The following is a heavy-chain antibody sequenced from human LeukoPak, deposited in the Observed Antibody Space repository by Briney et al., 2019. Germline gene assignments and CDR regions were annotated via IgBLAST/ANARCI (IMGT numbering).Heavy chain of an antibody. J-gene: IGHJ4*02. CDR3: ARDGSRLLYNWNYGEFDY. CDR1: GFTFSSYG. Sequence: GGSLRLSCAASGFTFSSYGMHWVRQAPGKGLEWVAVIWYDGSNKYYADSVKGRFTISRDNSKNTLYLQMNSLRAEDTAVYYCARDGSRLLYNWNYGEFDYWGQGTLVTVSS. CDR2: IWYDGSNK. D-gene: IGHD1-7*01. V-gene: IGHV3-33*01.